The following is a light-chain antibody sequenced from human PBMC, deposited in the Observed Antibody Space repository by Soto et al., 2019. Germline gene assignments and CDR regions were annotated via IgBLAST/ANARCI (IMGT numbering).Light chain of an antibody. CDR1: QSATDSF. Sequence: IVLAQSPATRCLSPGERATLPWRASQSATDSFLAWYQQKPGQAPRLLIYGASRRATGIPDRFTGSGSGTDFTLTICRLEPEDFAVYYCQQYVSSPWAFGQGTKVDIK. V-gene: IGKV3-20*01. CDR3: QQYVSSPWA. CDR2: GAS. J-gene: IGKJ1*01.